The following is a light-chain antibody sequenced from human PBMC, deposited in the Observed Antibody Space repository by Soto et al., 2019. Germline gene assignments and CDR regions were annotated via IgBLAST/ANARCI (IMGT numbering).Light chain of an antibody. V-gene: IGLV2-14*01. J-gene: IGLJ1*01. CDR1: SSDVGIYNY. Sequence: QSVLTQPASVSGSPGQSITISCTGTSSDVGIYNYVSWYQQHPGKAPKLMIYQVTNRPSGVSNRFSGSKSGNTASLTISGLQAEDEADYYCSSYTGSTNYVFGTGTQ. CDR3: SSYTGSTNYV. CDR2: QVT.